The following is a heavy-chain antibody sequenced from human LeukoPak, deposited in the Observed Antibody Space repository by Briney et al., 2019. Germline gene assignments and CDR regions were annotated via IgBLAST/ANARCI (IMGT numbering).Heavy chain of an antibody. D-gene: IGHD2-15*01. Sequence: GGSLRLSCAASGFTLSSYAMSWVRQAPGKGLEWVSAISDTGNTYHADSVKGRFTISRDSSKNTLFLQMNRLRPEDAAVYYCAKAPVTTCRGAFCYPFDYWGLGTLVTVSS. CDR3: AKAPVTTCRGAFCYPFDY. CDR2: ISDTGNT. V-gene: IGHV3-23*01. CDR1: GFTLSSYA. J-gene: IGHJ4*02.